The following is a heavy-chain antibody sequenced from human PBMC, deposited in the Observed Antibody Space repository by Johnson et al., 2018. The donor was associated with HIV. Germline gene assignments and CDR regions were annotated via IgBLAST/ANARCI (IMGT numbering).Heavy chain of an antibody. CDR2: ISYDGSNK. V-gene: IGHV3-30*04. Sequence: QVQLVESGGGVVQPGRSLRLSCSASGFTFSSYAMHWVRQAPGKGLEWVACISYDGSNKYYADSVKGRFTISRDNSKNTLHLQMNSLRVEDTAVYFCAGKTGYDAFDMWGQGTMVTVSS. CDR1: GFTFSSYA. CDR3: AGKTGYDAFDM. J-gene: IGHJ3*02. D-gene: IGHD3-9*01.